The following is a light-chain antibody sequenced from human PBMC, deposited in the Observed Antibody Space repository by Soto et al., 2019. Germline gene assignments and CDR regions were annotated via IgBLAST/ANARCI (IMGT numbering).Light chain of an antibody. Sequence: QSVLTQPPSVSGAPGQRVTISCTGSRSNIGAGYDVHWYQQLPGTAPKLLIYDNTNRPSGVPDRFSGSKSGTSASLAITGLQAEDEADYYCQSYDSSLSGVVFGGGTKLTV. CDR2: DNT. CDR3: QSYDSSLSGVV. V-gene: IGLV1-40*01. J-gene: IGLJ2*01. CDR1: RSNIGAGYD.